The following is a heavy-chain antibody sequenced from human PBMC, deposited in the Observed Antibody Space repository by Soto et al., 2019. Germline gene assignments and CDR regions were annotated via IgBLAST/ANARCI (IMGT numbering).Heavy chain of an antibody. V-gene: IGHV1-69*01. CDR3: AIETYSSSWYDGNWFDP. CDR2: IIPIFGTA. CDR1: GGTFSSYA. J-gene: IGHJ5*02. Sequence: QVQLVQSGAEVKKPGSSVKVSCKASGGTFSSYAISWVRQAPGQGLEWMGGIIPIFGTANYAQKFQGRVTITADESTSTAYMELSSLRSEDTAVYYCAIETYSSSWYDGNWFDPWGQGTLVTVSS. D-gene: IGHD6-13*01.